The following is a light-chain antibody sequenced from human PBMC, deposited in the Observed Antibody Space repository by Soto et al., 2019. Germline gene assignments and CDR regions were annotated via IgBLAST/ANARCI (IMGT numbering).Light chain of an antibody. CDR1: SSDVGGYNY. J-gene: IGLJ1*01. Sequence: QSVLTQPASVSGSPGQSITISCTGTSSDVGGYNYVSWYQHHPGKAPKLMIYDVSTRPSGGSNRFSGSKSGNTASLTISGLQAEDEADYYCSSFTSNNTRVFGTGTKVTVL. CDR2: DVS. V-gene: IGLV2-14*03. CDR3: SSFTSNNTRV.